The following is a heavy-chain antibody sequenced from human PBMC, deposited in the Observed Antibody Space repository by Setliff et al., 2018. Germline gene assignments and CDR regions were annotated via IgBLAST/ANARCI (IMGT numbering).Heavy chain of an antibody. CDR1: GASINRDY. Sequence: PSETLSLTCSVSGASINRDYWNWIRQPPGKGLEWIAYIHNNGRIKYNPALKSRVTISLDTSKNQFSLNLNSATAADTAVYYCARHALSFDSAWDVWGNGTTVTVSS. D-gene: IGHD3-9*01. V-gene: IGHV4-59*08. CDR3: ARHALSFDSAWDV. J-gene: IGHJ6*04. CDR2: IHNNGRI.